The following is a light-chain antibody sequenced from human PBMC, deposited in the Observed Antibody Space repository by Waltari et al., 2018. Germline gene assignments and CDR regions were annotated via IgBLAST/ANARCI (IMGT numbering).Light chain of an antibody. V-gene: IGKV1-5*03. CDR3: QQYYSYSKT. J-gene: IGKJ1*01. Sequence: DIQITQSPSTLSASLGDRVTITCRASQSIVKWLAWYQHKAGKAPKLLIYKASSLESGVPSRFSGSGSGTEFTLTISSLQPDDFATYYCQQYYSYSKTFGQGTKVEIK. CDR2: KAS. CDR1: QSIVKW.